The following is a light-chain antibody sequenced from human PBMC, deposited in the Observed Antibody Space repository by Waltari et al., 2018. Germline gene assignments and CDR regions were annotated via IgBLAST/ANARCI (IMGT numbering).Light chain of an antibody. V-gene: IGKV3-20*01. CDR3: QKYDRLPAT. CDR2: GAS. CDR1: QSVRRF. J-gene: IGKJ1*01. Sequence: DIVLTQSPGTLSLSPGERGTLPCRASQSVRRFLAWYQQKPGQAPRLLIYGASTRATGIPDRFSGSGSGTDFSLTISRLEPEDFAVYYCQKYDRLPATFGQGTKVEIK.